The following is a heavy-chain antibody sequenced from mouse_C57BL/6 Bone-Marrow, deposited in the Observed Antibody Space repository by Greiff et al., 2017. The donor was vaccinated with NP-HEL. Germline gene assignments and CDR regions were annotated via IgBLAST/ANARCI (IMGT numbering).Heavy chain of an antibody. D-gene: IGHD1-2*01. Sequence: VQLQQSGAELVKPGASVKISCKASGYAFSSYWMNWVKQRPGKGLEWIGQIYPGDGDTNYTGKFKGKATLTADKSSSTAYMQLSSLTSEDSAVYFCSRRSLLRLYYFDYWGQGTTLTVSS. J-gene: IGHJ2*01. CDR2: IYPGDGDT. CDR3: SRRSLLRLYYFDY. V-gene: IGHV1-80*01. CDR1: GYAFSSYW.